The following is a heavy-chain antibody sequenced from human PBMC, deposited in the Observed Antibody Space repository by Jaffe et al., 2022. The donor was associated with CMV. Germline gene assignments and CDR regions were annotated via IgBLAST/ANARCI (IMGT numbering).Heavy chain of an antibody. V-gene: IGHV3-7*01. CDR3: ARDNFFFIAAAGYGMDV. CDR1: GFTFSSYW. J-gene: IGHJ6*02. D-gene: IGHD6-13*01. Sequence: EVQLVESGGGLVQPGGSLRLSCAASGFTFSSYWMSWVRQAPGKGLEWVANIKQDGSEKYYVDSVKGRFTISRDNAKNSLYLQMNSLRAEDTAVYYCARDNFFFIAAAGYGMDVWGQGTTVTVSS. CDR2: IKQDGSEK.